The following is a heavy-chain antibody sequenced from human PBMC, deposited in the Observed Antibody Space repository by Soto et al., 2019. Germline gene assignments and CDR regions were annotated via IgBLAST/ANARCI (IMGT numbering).Heavy chain of an antibody. Sequence: QVQLVQSGAEVKKPGSSVKVSCKASGGTFSSYAISWVRQAPGQGLEWMGGIIPIFGTANYAQKFQGRVTITADESTSTAYMELSSLRSEDTAVYYCAIVPLYGSGTTSGMDVWGQGTTVTVSS. CDR1: GGTFSSYA. CDR2: IIPIFGTA. J-gene: IGHJ6*02. V-gene: IGHV1-69*12. CDR3: AIVPLYGSGTTSGMDV. D-gene: IGHD3-10*01.